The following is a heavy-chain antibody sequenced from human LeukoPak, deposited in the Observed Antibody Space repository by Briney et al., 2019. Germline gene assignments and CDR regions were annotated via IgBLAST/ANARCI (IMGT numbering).Heavy chain of an antibody. D-gene: IGHD2-21*01. CDR2: ISGSGGGT. J-gene: IGHJ4*02. V-gene: IGHV3-23*01. CDR3: AKRLAHTGSDY. CDR1: GFTFSSLA. Sequence: GGSPRLSCAASGFTFSSLAMSWVRQAPGKGLEWVSTISGSGGGTYYADSVKGRFTISRDNSKNTLYLQMNSLRAEDTAVYYCAKRLAHTGSDYWGQGTLVTVSS.